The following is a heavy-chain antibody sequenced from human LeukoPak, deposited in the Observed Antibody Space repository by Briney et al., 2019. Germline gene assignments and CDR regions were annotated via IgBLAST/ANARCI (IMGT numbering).Heavy chain of an antibody. V-gene: IGHV3-72*01. CDR1: GFTFSDHY. CDR3: ARASSGLDY. D-gene: IGHD3-22*01. Sequence: GGSLRLSCAASGFTFSDHYMDWVRQAPGKGLEWVGRTRNKANSYTTEYAASVKGRFTISRDDSKNSLYLQMNSLRAGDTAVYYCARASSGLDYWGQGILVTVSS. J-gene: IGHJ4*02. CDR2: TRNKANSYTT.